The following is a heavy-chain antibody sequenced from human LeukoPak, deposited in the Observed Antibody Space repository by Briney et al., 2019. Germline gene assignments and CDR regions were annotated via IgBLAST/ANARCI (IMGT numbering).Heavy chain of an antibody. J-gene: IGHJ6*03. V-gene: IGHV4-39*07. CDR3: ARDITGTHMDV. D-gene: IGHD1-20*01. CDR2: IYYSGST. CDR1: GGSISSSSYY. Sequence: SETLSLTCTVSGGSISSSSYYWGWIRQPPGKGLEWIGSIYYSGSTYYNPSLKSRVTISVDTSKNQFSLKLSSVTAADTAVYYCARDITGTHMDVWGKGTTVTVPS.